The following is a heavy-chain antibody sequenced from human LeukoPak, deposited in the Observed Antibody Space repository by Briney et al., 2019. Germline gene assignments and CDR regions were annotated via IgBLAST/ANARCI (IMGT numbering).Heavy chain of an antibody. CDR3: ARRAFMTTVDY. V-gene: IGHV1-18*04. CDR2: ISAYSGNT. J-gene: IGHJ4*02. Sequence: GESLKIPCKGSGYSFTSYWIGWVRQAPGQGLEWMGWISAYSGNTNYAQKLQGRVTMTTDTSTSTAYMELRSLRSDDTAVYYCARRAFMTTVDYWGQGTLVTVSS. CDR1: GYSFTSYW. D-gene: IGHD4-11*01.